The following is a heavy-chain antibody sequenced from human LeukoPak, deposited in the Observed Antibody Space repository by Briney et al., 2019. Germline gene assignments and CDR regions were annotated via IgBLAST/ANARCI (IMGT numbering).Heavy chain of an antibody. Sequence: GESLKISCQGSGYSFTTYWIGWVRQMPGKGLEWMGITYVGDADTRYNPSFQGQVTISVDKSISTAFLQWSSLKASDSAMYYCVALSHLSIVREPPYFYFYGMDVWGQGTTVTVYS. CDR2: TYVGDADT. D-gene: IGHD2/OR15-2a*01. CDR3: VALSHLSIVREPPYFYFYGMDV. CDR1: GYSFTTYW. V-gene: IGHV5-51*01. J-gene: IGHJ6*02.